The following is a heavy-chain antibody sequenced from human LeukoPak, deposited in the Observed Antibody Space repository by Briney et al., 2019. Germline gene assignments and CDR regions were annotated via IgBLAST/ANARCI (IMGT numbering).Heavy chain of an antibody. CDR1: GFTFSSYA. D-gene: IGHD4-23*01. J-gene: IGHJ4*02. CDR2: ISASGGST. Sequence: GGSLRLSCAASGFTFSSYAMSWVRQAPGKGLEWVSTISASGGSTYYADSVKGRFTISRDNSKNTLYLQMYSLRAEDTAVFYCASRADGGNSLLFDYWGQGTLVTVSS. CDR3: ASRADGGNSLLFDY. V-gene: IGHV3-23*01.